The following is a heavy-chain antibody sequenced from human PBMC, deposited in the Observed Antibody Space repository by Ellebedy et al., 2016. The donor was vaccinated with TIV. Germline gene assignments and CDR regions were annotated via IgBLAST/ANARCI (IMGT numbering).Heavy chain of an antibody. CDR2: IASDGNNI. Sequence: PGGSLRLSCSASGFSCSRFPMHWVRQAPGKGLEWVALIASDGNNIYYADSVKGRFAISRDNSKSTLFLQMNSLRPEDTAVYYCARESTYCGADCYNLNDHWGQGALVTVSA. V-gene: IGHV3-30*09. CDR3: ARESTYCGADCYNLNDH. D-gene: IGHD2-21*02. CDR1: GFSCSRFP. J-gene: IGHJ5*02.